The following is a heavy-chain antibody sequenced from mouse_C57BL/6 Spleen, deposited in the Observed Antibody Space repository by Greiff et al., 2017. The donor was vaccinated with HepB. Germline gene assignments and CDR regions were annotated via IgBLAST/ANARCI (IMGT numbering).Heavy chain of an antibody. Sequence: EVKLVESGGGLVKPGGSLKLSCAASGFTFSDYGMHWVRQAPEKGLEWVAYISSGSSTIYYADTVKGRFTISRDNAKNTLFLQMTSLRSEDTAMYNCARELYDGSYWFAYWGQGTLVTVSA. V-gene: IGHV5-17*01. J-gene: IGHJ3*01. CDR2: ISSGSSTI. D-gene: IGHD2-3*01. CDR3: ARELYDGSYWFAY. CDR1: GFTFSDYG.